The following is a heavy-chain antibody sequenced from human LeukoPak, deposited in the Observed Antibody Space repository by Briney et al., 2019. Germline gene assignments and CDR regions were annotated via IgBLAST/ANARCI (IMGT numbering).Heavy chain of an antibody. Sequence: SETLSLTCAVSADSFSSHYWTWIRQSPGKGLEWIGYISYIGSTNYNPSLKSRVTISIDTSKHQFSLKLRSVTAADTAVYYCARDLVTVTKGFDIWGQGTMVSVSS. CDR3: ARDLVTVTKGFDI. CDR2: ISYIGST. CDR1: ADSFSSHY. J-gene: IGHJ3*02. V-gene: IGHV4-59*11. D-gene: IGHD4-17*01.